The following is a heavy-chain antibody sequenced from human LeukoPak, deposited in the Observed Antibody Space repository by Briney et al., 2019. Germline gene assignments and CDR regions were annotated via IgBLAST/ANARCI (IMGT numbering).Heavy chain of an antibody. D-gene: IGHD3-3*01. J-gene: IGHJ4*02. Sequence: PGGSLRLSCAASGFTVTTNYMSWVRQAPGKGLEWVSVIYSGGSTYYADSVKGRFTISRHNSKNTLYLRMDSLRDEDTAVYYCARGDFWSGYYTGLYWGQGTLVTVSS. CDR3: ARGDFWSGYYTGLY. CDR2: IYSGGST. V-gene: IGHV3-53*04. CDR1: GFTVTTNY.